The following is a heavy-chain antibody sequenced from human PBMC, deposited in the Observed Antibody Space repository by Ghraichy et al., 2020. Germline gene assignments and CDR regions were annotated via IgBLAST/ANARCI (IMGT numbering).Heavy chain of an antibody. Sequence: GGSLRLSCAASGFTFSSYSMNWVRQAPGKGLEWVSSISSSSSYIYYADSVKGRFTISRDNAKNSLYLQMNSLRAEDTAVYYCARESVVVVAATPNWFDPWGQGTLVTVSS. V-gene: IGHV3-21*01. D-gene: IGHD2-15*01. CDR2: ISSSSSYI. CDR3: ARESVVVVAATPNWFDP. J-gene: IGHJ5*02. CDR1: GFTFSSYS.